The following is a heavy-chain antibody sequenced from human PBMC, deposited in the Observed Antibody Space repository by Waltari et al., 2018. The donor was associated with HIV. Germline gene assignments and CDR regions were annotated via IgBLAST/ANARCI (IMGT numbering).Heavy chain of an antibody. J-gene: IGHJ5*02. Sequence: EVQVVASGGGLVQPGGSLSLSCEASGFTFSSYWMHWVRQAPGKGLVWVSRINSDGSSTGYVDSVKGRFTISRDNAKNTLYLQMNNLRAEDTAVYYCAPGRGWFDPWGQGTLVTVSS. CDR2: INSDGSST. CDR1: GFTFSSYW. V-gene: IGHV3-74*01. CDR3: APGRGWFDP.